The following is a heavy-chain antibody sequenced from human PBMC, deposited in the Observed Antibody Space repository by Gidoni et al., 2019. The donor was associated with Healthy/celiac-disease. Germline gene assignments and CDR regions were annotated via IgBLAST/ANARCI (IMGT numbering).Heavy chain of an antibody. CDR3: ARYYYDSSGYQTSPYGMDV. CDR2: IIPIFGTA. Sequence: QVQLVQSGAEVKKPGSSVKVSCKASGGTFSSYAISWVRQAPGQGLEWMGGIIPIFGTANYAQKFQGRVTITADESTSTAYMELSSLRSEDTAVYYCARYYYDSSGYQTSPYGMDVWGQGTTVTVSS. D-gene: IGHD3-22*01. J-gene: IGHJ6*02. CDR1: GGTFSSYA. V-gene: IGHV1-69*01.